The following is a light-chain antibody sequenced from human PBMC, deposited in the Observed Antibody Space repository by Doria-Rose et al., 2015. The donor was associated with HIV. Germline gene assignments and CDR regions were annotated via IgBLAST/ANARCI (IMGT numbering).Light chain of an antibody. CDR3: HQYGTSWT. Sequence: DIVMTQSSGTLSLSPGERATLSCRASQRFSSTYLAWYQQKPGQAPSLLIYDGSTRATGIPDRFRASGSGTDFTFTVNRLEPEDSALYYCHQYGTSWTFGQGTKVEI. CDR1: QRFSSTY. J-gene: IGKJ1*01. V-gene: IGKV3-20*01. CDR2: DGS.